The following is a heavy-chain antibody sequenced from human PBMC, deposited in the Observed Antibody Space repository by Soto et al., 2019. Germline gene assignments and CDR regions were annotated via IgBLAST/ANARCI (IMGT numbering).Heavy chain of an antibody. D-gene: IGHD6-6*01. CDR3: SVAYYSSSSRWFDP. CDR1: GYTFTSYD. Sequence: ASVKVSCKASGYTFTSYDINWVRQATGQGLEWMGWMNPNSGNTGYAQKFQGRVTMTRNTSISTAYMELSSLRSDDTAVYYCSVAYYSSSSRWFDPWGQGTLVTVSS. J-gene: IGHJ5*02. CDR2: MNPNSGNT. V-gene: IGHV1-8*01.